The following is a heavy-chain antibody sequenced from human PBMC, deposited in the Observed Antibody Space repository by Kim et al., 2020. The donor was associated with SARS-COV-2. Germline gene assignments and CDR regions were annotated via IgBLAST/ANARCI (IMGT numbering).Heavy chain of an antibody. CDR3: AKELAHGGLDY. Sequence: YYADSVMGRFTISRDNSKKSLFRQVNSLSADDTAVYDCAKELAHGGLDYWGQGTLVTVSS. V-gene: IGHV3-30*02. D-gene: IGHD4-17*01. J-gene: IGHJ4*02.